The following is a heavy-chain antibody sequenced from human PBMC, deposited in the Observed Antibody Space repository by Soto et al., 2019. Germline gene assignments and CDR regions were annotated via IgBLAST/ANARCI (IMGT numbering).Heavy chain of an antibody. J-gene: IGHJ4*02. V-gene: IGHV3-74*01. CDR3: PRGRGTNLLYFDY. D-gene: IGHD2-2*01. CDR2: INPDGSST. Sequence: EVQLVESGGGLVQPGGSLRLSCAASGFSFSSYWMHWVRQAPGKGLVWVSRINPDGSSTTYADSVKGRFTISRDNAKNTLYLQMNSLRAEDTAVYYCPRGRGTNLLYFDYWGQGTLVTVSS. CDR1: GFSFSSYW.